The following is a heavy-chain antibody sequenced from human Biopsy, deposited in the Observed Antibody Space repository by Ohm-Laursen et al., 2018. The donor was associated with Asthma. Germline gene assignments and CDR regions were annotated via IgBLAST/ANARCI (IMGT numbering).Heavy chain of an antibody. CDR2: DHSTGST. V-gene: IGHV4-59*01. CDR3: VRATSTWSQSGPHYFDH. Sequence: TLSLTCTVSPGSINDYYWNWIRQFPGKGLEWIGYDHSTGSTRFNPSLKSRLTISVDTSVDQVSLKLTSVTAADTAVYYCVRATSTWSQSGPHYFDHWGQGTLVTVSS. D-gene: IGHD6-13*01. J-gene: IGHJ4*02. CDR1: PGSINDYY.